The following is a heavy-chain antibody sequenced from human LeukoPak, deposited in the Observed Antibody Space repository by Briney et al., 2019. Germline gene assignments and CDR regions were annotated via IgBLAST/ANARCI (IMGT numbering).Heavy chain of an antibody. CDR1: GYTFTSYA. V-gene: IGHV1-69*04. CDR3: ARDSSSWTRGDY. CDR2: IIPILGIA. D-gene: IGHD6-13*01. J-gene: IGHJ4*02. Sequence: SVKVSCKASGYTFTSYAISWVRQAPGQGLEWMGRIIPILGIANYAQKFQGRVTITADKSTSTAYMELSSLRSEDTAVYYCARDSSSWTRGDYWGQGTLVTVSS.